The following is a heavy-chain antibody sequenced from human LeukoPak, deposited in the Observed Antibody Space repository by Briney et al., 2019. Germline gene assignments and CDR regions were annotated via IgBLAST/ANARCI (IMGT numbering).Heavy chain of an antibody. CDR2: ISYDVSNK. CDR3: AKAGSYYDSRFDY. CDR1: GFTFRTSG. D-gene: IGHD3-22*01. J-gene: IGHJ4*02. Sequence: PGGSLRLSCAASGFTFRTSGMNWVRQAPGKGLEWVAVISYDVSNKYYADSVKGRFTISRDNSKNTLYLQMNSLRAEDTALYYCAKAGSYYDSRFDYWGQGTLVTVSS. V-gene: IGHV3-30*18.